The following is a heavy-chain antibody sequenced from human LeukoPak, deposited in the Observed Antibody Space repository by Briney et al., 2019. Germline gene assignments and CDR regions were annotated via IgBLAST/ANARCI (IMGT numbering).Heavy chain of an antibody. CDR2: ISGSGGST. Sequence: GGSLRLSCAASEFTFSSYAMSWVRQAPGKGLEWVSAISGSGGSTYYADSVRGRFTISRDNSKNTLYLQMNSLRAEDTAVYYCARSDRFRVHCSSTSCYGWYFDLWGRGTLVTVSS. CDR1: EFTFSSYA. V-gene: IGHV3-23*01. CDR3: ARSDRFRVHCSSTSCYGWYFDL. J-gene: IGHJ2*01. D-gene: IGHD2-2*01.